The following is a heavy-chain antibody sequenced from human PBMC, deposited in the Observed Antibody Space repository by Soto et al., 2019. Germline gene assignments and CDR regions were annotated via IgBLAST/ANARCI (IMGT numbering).Heavy chain of an antibody. V-gene: IGHV2-5*01. CDR1: GFSLSSGGAG. CDR2: IYWNDEK. CDR3: AHRGYGNYPRDNWFDP. Sequence: SGPTLVNPTQTLTLTCSFSGFSLSSGGAGVGWIRQPPGKGLEWLALIYWNDEKRYSPSLKSRLTITKDTSKNQVVLLMIDMDPVDTATYYCAHRGYGNYPRDNWFDPWGQGTLVTVSS. D-gene: IGHD4-17*01. J-gene: IGHJ5*02.